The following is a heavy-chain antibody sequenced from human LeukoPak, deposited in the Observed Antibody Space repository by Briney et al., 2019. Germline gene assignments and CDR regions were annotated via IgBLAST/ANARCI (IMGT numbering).Heavy chain of an antibody. D-gene: IGHD3-16*02. CDR2: VSFEVSVQ. J-gene: IGHJ4*02. Sequence: GGSLRLSCAASGFTFSRYRMHWVRQAPGKGLEWVVVVSFEVSVQYYAHSVKGRCTISRDNAKNMVYLQMNSLRGEDTAVYYCAKGGSYRSQPYFDYWGQGTPVTVSS. V-gene: IGHV3-30*18. CDR1: GFTFSRYR. CDR3: AKGGSYRSQPYFDY.